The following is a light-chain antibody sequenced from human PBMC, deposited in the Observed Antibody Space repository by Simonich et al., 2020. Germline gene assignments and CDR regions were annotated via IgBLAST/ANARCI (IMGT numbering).Light chain of an antibody. CDR2: LNSDGSH. CDR3: QTWGTGIQV. J-gene: IGLJ3*02. CDR1: SGHSRYA. Sequence: QLVLTQSPSASASLGASVKLTCTLSSGHSRYAIAWHQQQPEKGPRYLMKLNSDGSHSKGDGIPVLFSGSSSGAERYLTSSSLQSEDEADYYCQTWGTGIQVFGGGTKLTVL. V-gene: IGLV4-69*01.